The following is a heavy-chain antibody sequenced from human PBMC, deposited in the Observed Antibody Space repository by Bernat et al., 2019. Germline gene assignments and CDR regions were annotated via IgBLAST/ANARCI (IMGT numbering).Heavy chain of an antibody. V-gene: IGHV4-34*01. Sequence: QVQLQQWGAGLLKPSETLSLTCAVYGGSFSGYYWSWIRQPPGKGLEWIGNIYYSGSTNYNPSLKSRVTISVDTSKNQFSLKLSSLTAADTAVYYCARRKVVAAINDAMDVWGQGTTVTVSS. D-gene: IGHD2-15*01. CDR1: GGSFSGYY. J-gene: IGHJ6*02. CDR2: IYYSGST. CDR3: ARRKVVAAINDAMDV.